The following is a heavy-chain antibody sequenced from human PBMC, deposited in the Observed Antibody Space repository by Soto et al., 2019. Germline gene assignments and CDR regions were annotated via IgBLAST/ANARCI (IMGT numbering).Heavy chain of an antibody. Sequence: ASVKVSCKASGYTFTSYGISWVRQAPGQGLEWMGWISAYNGNTNYAQKLQGRVTMTTDTSTSTAYMELRSLRSDDTAVYYCARDLSAYCGGDCYSSSRGQRTLVTVSS. V-gene: IGHV1-18*04. CDR2: ISAYNGNT. D-gene: IGHD2-21*02. CDR1: GYTFTSYG. CDR3: ARDLSAYCGGDCYSSS. J-gene: IGHJ4*02.